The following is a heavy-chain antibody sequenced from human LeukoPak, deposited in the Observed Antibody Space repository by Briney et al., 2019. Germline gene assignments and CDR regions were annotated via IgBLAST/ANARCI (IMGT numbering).Heavy chain of an antibody. V-gene: IGHV3-64*01. CDR2: ISINGADT. J-gene: IGHJ4*02. CDR1: GFTFSSYA. Sequence: GGSLRLSCAASGFTFSSYALHWVRQAPGKGLEYVSAISINGADTYYANSVKGGFTISRDNSKNTLYLQMGSLRAEDMAVYYCARVPTGSYYDYWGQGTLVTVSS. D-gene: IGHD1-26*01. CDR3: ARVPTGSYYDY.